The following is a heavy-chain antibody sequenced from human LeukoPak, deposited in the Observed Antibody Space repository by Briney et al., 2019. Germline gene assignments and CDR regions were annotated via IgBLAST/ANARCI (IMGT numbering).Heavy chain of an antibody. V-gene: IGHV3-48*04. CDR3: ASGGSWYIS. CDR1: GFSFSSYS. CDR2: ISHTGSTM. J-gene: IGHJ4*02. D-gene: IGHD6-13*01. Sequence: GGSLRLTCAASGFSFSSYSMNWVRQAPGKGLEWVSYISHTGSTMSYADSVKGRFTISRDNAKNSLYLQMNSLRAEGTAVYYCASGGSWYISWGQGTLVTVSS.